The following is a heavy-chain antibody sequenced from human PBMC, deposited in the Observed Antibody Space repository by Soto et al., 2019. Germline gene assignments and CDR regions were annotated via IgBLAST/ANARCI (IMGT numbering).Heavy chain of an antibody. Sequence: GVSVKVSSKASGYPFPSYYLHSVRQAPGQGIEWMGIINPSGGSTSNAQKFQGRVTMTRDTSTSTVYMELSSLRSEDTAVYYCARASMVRGASLDLWGRGTLVTVSS. V-gene: IGHV1-46*01. D-gene: IGHD3-10*01. CDR1: GYPFPSYY. J-gene: IGHJ2*01. CDR2: INPSGGST. CDR3: ARASMVRGASLDL.